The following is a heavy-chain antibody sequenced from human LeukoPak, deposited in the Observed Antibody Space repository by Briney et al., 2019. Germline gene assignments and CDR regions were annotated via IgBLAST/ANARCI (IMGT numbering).Heavy chain of an antibody. J-gene: IGHJ4*02. CDR2: IDPSDSYN. Sequence: GESLKISCKGSGYSFTSYWISWVRQMPGKGLEWMGRIDPSDSYNNYSPSFQGHVTISADKSISTAYLRWSSLKASDTAMYYCARHLGYCSSTSCYEGGYDYWGQGTLVTVSS. V-gene: IGHV5-10-1*01. D-gene: IGHD2-2*01. CDR3: ARHLGYCSSTSCYEGGYDY. CDR1: GYSFTSYW.